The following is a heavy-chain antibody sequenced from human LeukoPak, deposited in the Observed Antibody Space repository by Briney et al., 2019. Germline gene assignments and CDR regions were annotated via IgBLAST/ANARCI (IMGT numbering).Heavy chain of an antibody. CDR3: ARDVSPGPLVMATIY. D-gene: IGHD5-24*01. V-gene: IGHV1-46*01. CDR1: GYTFTSYY. Sequence: ASVKVSCKASGYTFTSYYMHWVRQAPGQGLEWMGIINPSGGSTSYAQKFQGRVTMTRDTSTSTVYMELSSLRSEDTAVYYCARDVSPGPLVMATIYWGQGTLVTVSS. J-gene: IGHJ4*02. CDR2: INPSGGST.